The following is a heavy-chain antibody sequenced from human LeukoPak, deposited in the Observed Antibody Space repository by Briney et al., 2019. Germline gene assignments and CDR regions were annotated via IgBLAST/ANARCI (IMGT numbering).Heavy chain of an antibody. D-gene: IGHD3/OR15-3a*01. V-gene: IGHV4-39*01. CDR3: ARQTGSGLFILP. CDR2: IYYTGNT. Sequence: SETLSLTCTVSGVPISSSNSYWGWIRQPPGKGLEWIGSIYYTGNTYYNASLKSQVSISIDTSKNQFSLKLTSVTAADTSVYYCARQTGSGLFILPGGQGTLVTVSS. CDR1: GVPISSSNSY. J-gene: IGHJ4*02.